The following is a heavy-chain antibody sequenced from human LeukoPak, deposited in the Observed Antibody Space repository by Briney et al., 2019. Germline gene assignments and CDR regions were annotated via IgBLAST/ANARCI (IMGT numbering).Heavy chain of an antibody. V-gene: IGHV4-38-2*02. CDR3: ARHARWLDY. J-gene: IGHJ4*02. D-gene: IGHD5-12*01. Sequence: SETLSLTCTVSGYSISSGYYWGWIRQPPGKGLEWIGSIYHSGSTYYNPSLKSQVTISVDTSKNQFSLKLSSVTAADTAVYYCARHARWLDYWGQGTLVTVSS. CDR2: IYHSGST. CDR1: GYSISSGYY.